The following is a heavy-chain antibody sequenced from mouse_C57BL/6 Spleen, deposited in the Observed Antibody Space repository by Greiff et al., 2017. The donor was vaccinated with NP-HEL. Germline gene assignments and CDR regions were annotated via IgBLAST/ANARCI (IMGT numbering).Heavy chain of an antibody. V-gene: IGHV1-69*01. J-gene: IGHJ2*01. CDR2: IDPSDSYT. CDR3: ARITTVVATPYYFDY. CDR1: GYTFTSYW. D-gene: IGHD1-1*01. Sequence: QVQLQQPGAELVMPGASVKLSCKASGYTFTSYWMHWVKQRPGQGLEWIGEIDPSDSYTNYNQKFKGKSTLTVDKSSSTAYMQLSSLTSEDSAVYYCARITTVVATPYYFDYWGQGTTLTVSS.